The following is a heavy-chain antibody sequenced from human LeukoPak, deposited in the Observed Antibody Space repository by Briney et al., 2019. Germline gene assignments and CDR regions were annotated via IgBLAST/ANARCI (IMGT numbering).Heavy chain of an antibody. Sequence: SETLSLTCAAYGGSFSGYYWSWIRQPPGKGLEWIGEINHSGSTNYNPSLKSRVTISVDTSKNQFSLKLSSVTAADTAVYYCARGRTAAGIGFDYWGQGTLVTVSS. J-gene: IGHJ4*02. CDR3: ARGRTAAGIGFDY. CDR2: INHSGST. CDR1: GGSFSGYY. V-gene: IGHV4-34*01. D-gene: IGHD6-13*01.